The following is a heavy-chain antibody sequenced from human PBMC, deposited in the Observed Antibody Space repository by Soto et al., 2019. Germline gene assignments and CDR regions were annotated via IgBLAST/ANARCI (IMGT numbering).Heavy chain of an antibody. CDR3: AKDSMHNLGLWFGESTYYWYVDL. D-gene: IGHD3-10*01. V-gene: IGHV3-23*01. CDR1: GFTFSSYA. Sequence: EVQLLESGGGLVQPGGSLRLSCAASGFTFSSYAMSWVRQAPGKGLEWVSAISGSGGSTYYADSAKGLFTISRDNSKNTLYLQMNSLRAQDTAVNYCAKDSMHNLGLWFGESTYYWYVDLWGRGTLVTVSS. J-gene: IGHJ2*01. CDR2: ISGSGGST.